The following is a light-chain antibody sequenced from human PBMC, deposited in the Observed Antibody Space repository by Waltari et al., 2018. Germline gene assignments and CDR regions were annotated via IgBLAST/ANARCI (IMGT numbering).Light chain of an antibody. CDR1: QSISRW. CDR3: QQYNSHFRT. Sequence: DIQLTQSPSTLSASVGDRVTITCRANQSISRWLAWHQQKPRKAPKLLICEASSLESGVPSLYSGSGAGKLVTLTISIRQPDDFATYYCQQYNSHFRTFGQGTKVEVK. V-gene: IGKV1-5*03. CDR2: EAS. J-gene: IGKJ1*01.